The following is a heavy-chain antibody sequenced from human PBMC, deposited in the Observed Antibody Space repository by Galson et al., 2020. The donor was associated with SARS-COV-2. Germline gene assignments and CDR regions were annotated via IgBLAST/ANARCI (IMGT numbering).Heavy chain of an antibody. CDR1: GFTFSSYA. Sequence: TGGSLRLSCAASGFTFSSYAMHWVRQAPGKGLEWVAVISYDGSNKYYADSVKGRFTISRDNSKNTLYLQMNSLRAEDTAVYYCARPYSGSYIGYFDYWGQGTLVTVSS. J-gene: IGHJ4*02. V-gene: IGHV3-30-3*01. CDR2: ISYDGSNK. CDR3: ARPYSGSYIGYFDY. D-gene: IGHD1-26*01.